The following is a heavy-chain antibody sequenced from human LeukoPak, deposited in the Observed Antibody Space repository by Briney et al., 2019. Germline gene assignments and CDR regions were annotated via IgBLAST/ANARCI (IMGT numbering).Heavy chain of an antibody. V-gene: IGHV1-18*01. CDR1: GYTFTNYA. CDR2: ISTNKDNT. CDR3: ATGADFGGY. J-gene: IGHJ4*02. Sequence: ASVKASCKASGYTFTNYAISWVRQAPGQGLEWMGWISTNKDNTKYSQKLQGRATMTTETSTSTAYTELRSLRSDDTAVYYCATGADFGGYWGQGTLVTVSS. D-gene: IGHD3-16*01.